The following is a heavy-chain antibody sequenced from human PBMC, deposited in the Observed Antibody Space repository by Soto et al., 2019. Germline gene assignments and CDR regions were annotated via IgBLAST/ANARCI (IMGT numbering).Heavy chain of an antibody. CDR1: GGSFSGYY. V-gene: IGHV4-34*01. Sequence: QVQLQQWGAGLLKPSETLSLTCAVYGGSFSGYYWCWIRQPPGKGLEWIGEINHSGDTNYNPSLKSRITISVDTSKNQFSLKLSSVTAADTAVYYCARGIRRWFDPWGQGTLVTVSS. CDR2: INHSGDT. D-gene: IGHD1-1*01. J-gene: IGHJ5*02. CDR3: ARGIRRWFDP.